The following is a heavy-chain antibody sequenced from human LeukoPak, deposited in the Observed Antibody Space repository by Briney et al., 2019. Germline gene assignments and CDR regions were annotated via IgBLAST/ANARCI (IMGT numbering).Heavy chain of an antibody. Sequence: SETLSLTCTVSGSSISSYYWSWIRQPAGKGLEWIGYIYYTGSTNYNPSLKSRVTISVDTSKNQFSLKLSSVTAADTAVYYCARVDSSNWYDSRGYFDYWGQGTLVTVSS. J-gene: IGHJ4*02. D-gene: IGHD6-13*01. CDR3: ARVDSSNWYDSRGYFDY. V-gene: IGHV4-59*01. CDR1: GSSISSYY. CDR2: IYYTGST.